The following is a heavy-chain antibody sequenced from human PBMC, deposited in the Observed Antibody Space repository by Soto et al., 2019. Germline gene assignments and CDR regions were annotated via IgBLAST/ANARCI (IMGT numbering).Heavy chain of an antibody. CDR1: GFTFSDYY. Sequence: PGGSLRLSCAASGFTFSDYYMSWIRQAPGKGLEWISYISGGGGSTVQYANSVKGRFTISRDNTKNSLYLQVSSLRGEDTAVYYCARVRGYYDSSGFDYWGQGTLVTVSS. CDR2: ISGGGGSTV. V-gene: IGHV3-11*01. J-gene: IGHJ4*02. CDR3: ARVRGYYDSSGFDY. D-gene: IGHD3-22*01.